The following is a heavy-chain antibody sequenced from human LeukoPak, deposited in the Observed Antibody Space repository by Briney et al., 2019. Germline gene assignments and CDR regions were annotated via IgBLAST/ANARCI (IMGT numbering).Heavy chain of an antibody. CDR1: GGSISSGGYS. J-gene: IGHJ4*02. CDR2: IYHSGST. Sequence: PSQTLSLTCAVSGGSISSGGYSWSWIRQPPGKGLEWIGYIYHSGSTYYNPSLKSRVTISVDRSKNQFSLKLSSVTAADTAVYYCARGGKWSDKIRGPPLSIAARPDVTDQTYYFDYWGQGTLVTVSS. V-gene: IGHV4-30-2*01. CDR3: ARGGKWSDKIRGPPLSIAARPDVTDQTYYFDY. D-gene: IGHD6-6*01.